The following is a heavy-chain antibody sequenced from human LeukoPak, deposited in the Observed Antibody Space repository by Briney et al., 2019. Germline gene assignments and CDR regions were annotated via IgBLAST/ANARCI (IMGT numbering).Heavy chain of an antibody. D-gene: IGHD3-22*01. CDR2: IYYSGST. J-gene: IGHJ4*02. V-gene: IGHV4-59*01. CDR3: ARDAYYYDSSGYYTLGY. Sequence: PSETLSLTCTVSGGSISSYYWSWIRQPPGKGLEWIGYIYYSGSTNYNPSHKSRVTISVDTSKNQFSLKLSSVTAADTAVYYCARDAYYYDSSGYYTLGYWGQGTLVTVSS. CDR1: GGSISSYY.